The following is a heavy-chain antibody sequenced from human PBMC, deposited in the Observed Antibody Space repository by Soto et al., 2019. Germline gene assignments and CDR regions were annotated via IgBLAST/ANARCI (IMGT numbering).Heavy chain of an antibody. V-gene: IGHV1-3*01. CDR2: INAGNGNT. CDR1: GYTFTSYA. D-gene: IGHD2-21*02. J-gene: IGHJ4*02. CDR3: ARSIVVVTAADY. Sequence: ASVRVSCKASGYTFTSYAMYWVRQAPGQRLEWMGWINAGNGNTKYSQKFQGRVTITRYTSASTAYMELSRLRSEDTAVYYCARSIVVVTAADYWGQGPLVTVSS.